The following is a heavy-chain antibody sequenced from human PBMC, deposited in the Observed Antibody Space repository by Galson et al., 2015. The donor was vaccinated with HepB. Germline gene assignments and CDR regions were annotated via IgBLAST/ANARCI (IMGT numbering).Heavy chain of an antibody. J-gene: IGHJ4*02. Sequence: SLRLSCAASGFSFEDYDMIWVRQGPGKGLEWVFGISWNGGRTGYADSVRGRFTISRDSGNLYLQMTSLRVEDTALYFCTRGPADPGLVIPATDLGLDYWGQGTLVTVSS. CDR3: TRGPADPGLVIPATDLGLDY. CDR1: GFSFEDYD. CDR2: ISWNGGRT. D-gene: IGHD3-16*02. V-gene: IGHV3-20*04.